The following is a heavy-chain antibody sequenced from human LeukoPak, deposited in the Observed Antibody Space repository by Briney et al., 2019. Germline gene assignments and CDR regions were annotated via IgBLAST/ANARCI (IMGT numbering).Heavy chain of an antibody. V-gene: IGHV1-18*01. CDR1: GYTFTSYG. J-gene: IGHJ4*02. Sequence: ASVKVSCKASGYTFTSYGISWVRQAPGQGLEWMGWISAYNGNTNYAQKLQGRVTMTTDTSTSTAYMELRSLRSDDTAVYYCARAPTTYYYDSSGHDYWGQGTLVTVSS. CDR3: ARAPTTYYYDSSGHDY. D-gene: IGHD3-22*01. CDR2: ISAYNGNT.